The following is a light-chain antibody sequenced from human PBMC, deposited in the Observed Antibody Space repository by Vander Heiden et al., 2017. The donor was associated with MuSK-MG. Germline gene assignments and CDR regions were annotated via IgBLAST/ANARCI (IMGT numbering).Light chain of an antibody. J-gene: IGKJ5*01. V-gene: IGKV1-39*01. CDR2: AAS. CDR1: QSISSY. CDR3: QQSYSTLSIT. Sequence: DIQMTQSPSSLSASVGDRVTITCRASQSISSYLNWYQQKPGKAPKLLIYAASSLQGGVPSRFSGSGSGTDFTLTISSRQPEDFATYYCQQSYSTLSITFGQGTRLEIK.